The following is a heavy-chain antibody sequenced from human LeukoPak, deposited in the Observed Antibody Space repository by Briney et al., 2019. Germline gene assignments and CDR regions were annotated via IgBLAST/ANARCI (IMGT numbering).Heavy chain of an antibody. CDR2: INSDGSSA. CDR3: TRDFYSSSWD. Sequence: GGSLRLSCAASGFTFSGYWMNWVRQAPGKGLVWVSRINSDGSSATYADSVRGRFTVSRDNAKNILFLQMNSLRVEDTAVYYCTRDFYSSSWDWGQGTLVSVSS. J-gene: IGHJ1*01. CDR1: GFTFSGYW. D-gene: IGHD6-13*01. V-gene: IGHV3-74*01.